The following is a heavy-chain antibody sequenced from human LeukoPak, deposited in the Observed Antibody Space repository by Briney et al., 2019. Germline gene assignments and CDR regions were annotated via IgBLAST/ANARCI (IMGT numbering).Heavy chain of an antibody. CDR3: AKDLSDQDLYYFDY. CDR1: GFTFSSYA. J-gene: IGHJ4*02. V-gene: IGHV3-9*01. D-gene: IGHD2-2*01. CDR2: ISWNSDSI. Sequence: GGSLRLSCAASGFTFSSYAMSWVRQAPGKGLEWVSSISWNSDSIHYAASVKGRFTISRDNAKNSLYLQMNSLRAEDTALYYCAKDLSDQDLYYFDYWGQGTLVTVSS.